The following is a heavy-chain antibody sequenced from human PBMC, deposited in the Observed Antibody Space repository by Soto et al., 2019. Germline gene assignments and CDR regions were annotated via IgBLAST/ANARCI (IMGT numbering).Heavy chain of an antibody. V-gene: IGHV1-69*13. D-gene: IGHD2-2*01. J-gene: IGHJ6*02. Sequence: GASVKVSCKASVGTYSSYTISWVRQATGQGLEWMGGIIPIFGTANYAQKFQGRVTITADESTSTAYMELSSLRSEDTAVYYCARKDIVLVPAAMGLNYYYGMDVWGQGTTVTVSS. CDR2: IIPIFGTA. CDR1: VGTYSSYT. CDR3: ARKDIVLVPAAMGLNYYYGMDV.